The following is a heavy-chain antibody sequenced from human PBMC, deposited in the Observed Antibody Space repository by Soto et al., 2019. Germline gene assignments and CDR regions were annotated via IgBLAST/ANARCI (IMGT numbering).Heavy chain of an antibody. CDR3: AQEIFTTAQSMED. J-gene: IGHJ6*02. CDR1: GYSFTSYG. D-gene: IGHD2-15*01. Sequence: GASVKVSCKASGYSFTSYGISWVRQAPGHGLEWMGWISAYNGNTNYAQKLQGRVTMTTDTSTSTAYMELRSLRSDDTAVYYCAQEIFTTAQSMEDWGQGTTVTVSS. CDR2: ISAYNGNT. V-gene: IGHV1-18*04.